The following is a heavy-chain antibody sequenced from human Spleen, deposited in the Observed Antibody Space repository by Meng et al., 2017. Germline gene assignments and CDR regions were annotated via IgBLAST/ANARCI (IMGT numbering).Heavy chain of an antibody. J-gene: IGHJ4*02. D-gene: IGHD1-26*01. V-gene: IGHV1-2*06. CDR1: GYNFPDYY. Sequence: ASVKVSCKPSGYNFPDYYIHWVRRAPGQGLEWMGRINPKSGDTHYAQKFQARVTMTGDTSISTAYMELRSLRSDDTAVYYCARDTAGPSIVGATIPRGWGYWGQGTLVTVSS. CDR3: ARDTAGPSIVGATIPRGWGY. CDR2: INPKSGDT.